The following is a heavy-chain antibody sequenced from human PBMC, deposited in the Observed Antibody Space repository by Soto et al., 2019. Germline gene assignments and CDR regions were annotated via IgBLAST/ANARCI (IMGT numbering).Heavy chain of an antibody. Sequence: GSLRLSCAASGFTFSNAWMSWVRQAPGKGLEWVGRIKSKTDGGTTDYAAPVKGRFTISRDDSKNTLYLQMNSLKTEDTAVYYCTTWPLIVVVTAKTFDYWGQGTLVTVPQ. CDR2: IKSKTDGGTT. D-gene: IGHD2-21*02. V-gene: IGHV3-15*01. CDR1: GFTFSNAW. J-gene: IGHJ4*02. CDR3: TTWPLIVVVTAKTFDY.